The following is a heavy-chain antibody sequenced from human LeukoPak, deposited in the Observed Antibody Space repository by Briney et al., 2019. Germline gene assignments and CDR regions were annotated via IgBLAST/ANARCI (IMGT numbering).Heavy chain of an antibody. Sequence: GGTLRLSCKASGFVFGDYYMNWIRQAPGKGLEWVAVISYDGSNKYYADSVKGRFTIPRDNSKNTLYLQMNSLRAEDTAVYYCARVFHDYGDFAFDYWGQGTLVTVSS. CDR2: ISYDGSNK. CDR3: ARVFHDYGDFAFDY. V-gene: IGHV3-30-3*01. J-gene: IGHJ4*02. D-gene: IGHD4-17*01. CDR1: GFVFGDYY.